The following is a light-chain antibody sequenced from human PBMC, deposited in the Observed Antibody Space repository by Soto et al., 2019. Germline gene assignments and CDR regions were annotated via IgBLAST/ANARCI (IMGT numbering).Light chain of an antibody. J-gene: IGKJ1*01. Sequence: EIVLTQSPGTLSLSPGERATLSCRASQSVSSNYLAWYQQKPGQAPRFLIYGASSRASGSTDRFSGSGSGTDFTRTISRLETEDFAVYYCHQYGSIPPGTFGQGTKVEIK. V-gene: IGKV3-20*01. CDR1: QSVSSNY. CDR3: HQYGSIPPGT. CDR2: GAS.